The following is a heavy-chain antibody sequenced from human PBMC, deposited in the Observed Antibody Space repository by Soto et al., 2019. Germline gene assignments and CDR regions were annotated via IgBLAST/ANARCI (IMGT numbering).Heavy chain of an antibody. CDR3: ARHGIVVVPAYEISYMDV. J-gene: IGHJ6*03. CDR1: GGSISSYY. Sequence: QVQLQESGPGLVKPLETLSLTCTVSGGSISSYYWSWIRQPPGKGLEWIGYIYYSGSTNYNPSLKSRVTISVDTSKNQFSLKLSSVTAADTAVYYCARHGIVVVPAYEISYMDVWGKGTTVTVSS. CDR2: IYYSGST. V-gene: IGHV4-59*08. D-gene: IGHD2-2*01.